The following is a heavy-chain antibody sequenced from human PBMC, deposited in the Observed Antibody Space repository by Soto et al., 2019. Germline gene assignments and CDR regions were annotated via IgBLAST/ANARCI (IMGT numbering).Heavy chain of an antibody. CDR3: ARDSYSSSSSGGFFFY. V-gene: IGHV4-39*07. CDR2: IYYSGST. D-gene: IGHD6-6*01. J-gene: IGHJ4*02. Sequence: SETLSLTCTVSGGSISSSSYYWGWIRQPPGKGLEWIGNIYYSGSTNYSPSLKSRVTMSVDTSKNQFSLKLTSVTAADTAVYYCARDSYSSSSSGGFFFYWGQGTLVTVS. CDR1: GGSISSSSYY.